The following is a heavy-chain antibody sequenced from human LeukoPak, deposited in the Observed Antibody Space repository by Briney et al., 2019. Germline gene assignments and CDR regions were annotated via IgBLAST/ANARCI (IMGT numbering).Heavy chain of an antibody. V-gene: IGHV3-30*18. CDR1: GFTFGSYG. CDR2: ISYDGSNE. J-gene: IGHJ4*02. D-gene: IGHD6-19*01. Sequence: GGSLRLSCAASGFTFGSYGMHWVRQAPGKGLEWVAVISYDGSNEYYADSVKGRFTISRDNSKNTLYLQMNSLRAEDTAVYYCAKDGGWYVDYWGQGTLVTVSS. CDR3: AKDGGWYVDY.